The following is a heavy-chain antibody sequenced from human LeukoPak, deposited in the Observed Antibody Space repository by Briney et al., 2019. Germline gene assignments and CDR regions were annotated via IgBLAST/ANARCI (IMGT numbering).Heavy chain of an antibody. D-gene: IGHD3-22*01. V-gene: IGHV3-30*04. CDR1: GFSFSSYA. J-gene: IGHJ4*02. CDR2: TSFDGSNK. CDR3: ARPTVTMMVF. Sequence: ALRLSCAASGFSFSSYAMHWVRQAPGKGLEWVAVTSFDGSNKYYAASVKGRFTISRDNSKNTLYLQMNSLRAEDTAVYYCARPTVTMMVFWGQGTLVTVSS.